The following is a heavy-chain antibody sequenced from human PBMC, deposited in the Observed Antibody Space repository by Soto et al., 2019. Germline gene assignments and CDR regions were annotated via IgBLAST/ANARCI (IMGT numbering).Heavy chain of an antibody. V-gene: IGHV3-74*01. D-gene: IGHD1-26*01. Sequence: AGGSLRLSCAGSGFTFSNFWMHWVRQAPGKGLVWVARINTDGSVTGHADSVKGRFTISRDNAKSTLYLQMTSLREEDSAIYYCARQTGLGATNYWGRGTLVTVSS. CDR1: GFTFSNFW. CDR3: ARQTGLGATNY. J-gene: IGHJ4*02. CDR2: INTDGSVT.